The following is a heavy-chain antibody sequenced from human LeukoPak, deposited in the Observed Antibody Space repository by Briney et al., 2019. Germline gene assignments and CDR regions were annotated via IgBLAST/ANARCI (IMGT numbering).Heavy chain of an antibody. CDR1: GFTFVTYS. Sequence: PGGSLRLSCAASGFTFVTYSMNWVRQAPGRGLEWLAYISGTGTNIHYADSVKGRFTISRDTAKKSMFLQMNNLRVDDTAHYYCARVAYDFWIGYPKSGAYMDIWCNGTTVIVSS. CDR2: ISGTGTNI. D-gene: IGHD3-3*01. CDR3: ARVAYDFWIGYPKSGAYMDI. J-gene: IGHJ6*03. V-gene: IGHV3-48*04.